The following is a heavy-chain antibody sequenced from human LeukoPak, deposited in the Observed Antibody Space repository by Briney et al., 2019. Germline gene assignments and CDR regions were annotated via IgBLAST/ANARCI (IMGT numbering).Heavy chain of an antibody. CDR2: ISGSGGST. J-gene: IGHJ4*02. V-gene: IGHV3-23*01. CDR1: GFTFSSHA. D-gene: IGHD2-21*02. CDR3: AKAGGLVVVTWVNY. Sequence: GGSLRLSCAASGFTFSSHAMTWVRQAPGKGLEWVSAISGSGGSTYYADSVKGRFTISRDNSKNTLYLQMNSLRAEDTAVYYCAKAGGLVVVTWVNYWGQGTLVTVSS.